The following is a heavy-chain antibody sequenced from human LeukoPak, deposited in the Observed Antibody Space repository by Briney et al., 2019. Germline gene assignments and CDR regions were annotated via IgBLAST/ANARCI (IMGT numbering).Heavy chain of an antibody. CDR1: GYTFTSNY. CDR3: AREWVAAYPLFDS. D-gene: IGHD2-15*01. CDR2: ISPSGGST. Sequence: AASVKVSCKAFGYTFTSNYMHWVRQAPGQGPEWMGVISPSGGSTTYAQKFQGRVTLTRDTSASTAYMELSSLRSEDMAVYYCAREWVAAYPLFDSWGQGTLVTVSS. J-gene: IGHJ4*02. V-gene: IGHV1-46*01.